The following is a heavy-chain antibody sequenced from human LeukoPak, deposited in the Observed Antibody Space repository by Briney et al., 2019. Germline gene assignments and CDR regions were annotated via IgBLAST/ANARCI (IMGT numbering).Heavy chain of an antibody. Sequence: SETLSLTCTVSGGSISSYYWSWIRQPPGKGLEWIGYIYYSVSTNYNPSLKSRVTISVDTSKNQFSLKLSSVTAADTAVYYCARSMFASRFDPWGQGTLVTVSS. V-gene: IGHV4-59*01. CDR1: GGSISSYY. CDR3: ARSMFASRFDP. J-gene: IGHJ5*02. D-gene: IGHD2-21*01. CDR2: IYYSVST.